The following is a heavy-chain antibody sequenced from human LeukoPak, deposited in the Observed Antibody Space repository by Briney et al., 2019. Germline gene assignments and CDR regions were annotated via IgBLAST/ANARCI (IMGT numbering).Heavy chain of an antibody. D-gene: IGHD3-16*02. V-gene: IGHV5-51*01. CDR3: ARRTIVTKGCAYPTVYAFDI. Sequence: GESLKISCQGSGYRFSSYWIGWVRQMHGKGLEWMGTIYPGDSDTRYSPFLQGHVTISADKSINTAYLQWSSLKASDTAMYYCARRTIVTKGCAYPTVYAFDIWGQGTMVSVS. CDR2: IYPGDSDT. J-gene: IGHJ3*02. CDR1: GYRFSSYW.